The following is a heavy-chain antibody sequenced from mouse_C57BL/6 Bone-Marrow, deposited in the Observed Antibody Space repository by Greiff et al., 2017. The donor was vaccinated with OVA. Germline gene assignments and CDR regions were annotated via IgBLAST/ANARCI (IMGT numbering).Heavy chain of an antibody. Sequence: VQLQQSGAELVRPGASVKLSCTASGFNIKDDYMHWMKQRPEQGLEWIGWIDPENGDTEYASKFQGKATITADTSSHTAYLQLSSLTSEYTAVYYCTITTVVYWYFDGWGTGTTVTVSS. CDR3: TITTVVYWYFDG. J-gene: IGHJ1*03. CDR2: IDPENGDT. D-gene: IGHD1-1*01. CDR1: GFNIKDDY. V-gene: IGHV14-4*01.